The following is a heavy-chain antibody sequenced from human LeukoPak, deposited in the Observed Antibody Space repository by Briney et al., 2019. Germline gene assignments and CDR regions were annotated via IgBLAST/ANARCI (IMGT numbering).Heavy chain of an antibody. CDR3: AKSGSGSYYKGGYDN. V-gene: IGHV3-23*01. J-gene: IGHJ4*02. CDR1: GFTFSSYA. CDR2: VSGSGGST. Sequence: GGSLRLSCAASGFTFSSYAMSWVRQAPGKGLEWVSAVSGSGGSTYYADPVKGRFTISRDNSKNTLYLQMNSLRAEDTALYYCAKSGSGSYYKGGYDNWGQGTLVTVSS. D-gene: IGHD3-10*01.